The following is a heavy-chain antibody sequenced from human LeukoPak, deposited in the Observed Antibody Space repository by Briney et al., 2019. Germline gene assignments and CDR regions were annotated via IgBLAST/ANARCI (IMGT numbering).Heavy chain of an antibody. CDR3: ARAPGIAAAVYYYYYMDV. CDR2: INPYSGDT. J-gene: IGHJ6*03. CDR1: GYTFTGYY. Sequence: ASVKVSCKASGYTFTGYYMHWVRQAPGQGLEWMGWINPYSGDTNYAQRFQGRVTMTRDTSISTAYMELSSLRSEDTAVYYCARAPGIAAAVYYYYYMDVWGKGTTVTVSS. V-gene: IGHV1-2*02. D-gene: IGHD6-13*01.